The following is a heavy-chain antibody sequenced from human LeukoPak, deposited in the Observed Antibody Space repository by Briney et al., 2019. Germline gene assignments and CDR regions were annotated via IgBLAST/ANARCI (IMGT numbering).Heavy chain of an antibody. D-gene: IGHD3-10*01. V-gene: IGHV1-69*04. CDR2: IIPILGIA. CDR3: ARVSAGDYYYIDV. CDR1: GGTFSSYA. Sequence: SVKVSCKASGGTFSSYAISWVQQAPGQGLEWMGRIIPILGIANYAQKFQGRVTITADKSTSTAYMELSSLRSEDTAVYYCARVSAGDYYYIDVWGKGTTVTVSS. J-gene: IGHJ6*03.